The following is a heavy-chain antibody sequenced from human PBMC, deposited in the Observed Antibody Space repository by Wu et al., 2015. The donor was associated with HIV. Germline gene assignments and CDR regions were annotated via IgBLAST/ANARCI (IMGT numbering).Heavy chain of an antibody. CDR1: GYILTSYP. V-gene: IGHV1-18*01. CDR2: INPYTGHT. Sequence: QVQLVQSGAEVKKPGASVKVSCKASGYILTSYPIGWVRQAPGQRLEWMGWINPYTGHTKSAQKFQGRVTMTTDTSSNTAYMELSSLRSEDTAVYYCAGAKDRSYYYGSGINGHYYGMDVWGQGTNGHRLL. J-gene: IGHJ6*02. CDR3: AGAKDRSYYYGSGINGHYYGMDV. D-gene: IGHD3-10*01.